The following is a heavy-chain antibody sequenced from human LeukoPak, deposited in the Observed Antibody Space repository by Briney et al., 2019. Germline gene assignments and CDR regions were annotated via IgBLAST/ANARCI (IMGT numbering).Heavy chain of an antibody. D-gene: IGHD2-2*01. CDR2: IYSSGTT. CDR1: GGSISTYY. Sequence: SETLSLTCTGSGGSISTYYWSWIRQPPGEGLEWIGYIYSSGTTIYNPSLKSRVTMSEDTSKNQLSLRLSSVTAADTAVYYCARWFCISNTCYHMDVWGKGTTVTVSS. J-gene: IGHJ6*03. CDR3: ARWFCISNTCYHMDV. V-gene: IGHV4-59*01.